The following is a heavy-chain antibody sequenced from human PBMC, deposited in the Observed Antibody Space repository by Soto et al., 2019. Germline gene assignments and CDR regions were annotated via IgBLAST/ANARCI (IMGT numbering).Heavy chain of an antibody. D-gene: IGHD2-2*01. V-gene: IGHV3-20*04. Sequence: EVQLVESGGGVVRPRGSLRLSCAASGFTFDDYGMSWVRQAPGKGLEWVSGINWNGGSTGYADSVKGRFTISRDNAKNSLYLQMNSLRAEDTALYYCARPLGQLPRAEYFQHWGQGTLVTVSS. CDR3: ARPLGQLPRAEYFQH. J-gene: IGHJ1*01. CDR2: INWNGGST. CDR1: GFTFDDYG.